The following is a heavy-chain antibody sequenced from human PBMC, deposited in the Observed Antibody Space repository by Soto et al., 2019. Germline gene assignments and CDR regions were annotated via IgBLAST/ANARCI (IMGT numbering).Heavy chain of an antibody. CDR2: INPNSGGT. V-gene: IGHV1-2*04. Sequence: GASVKVSCKASGYTFTGYYMHWVRQAPGQGLEWMGWINPNSGGTNYAQKFQGWVTMTRDTSISTAYMELSRLRSDDTAVYYCASSSGGSAYYFDFWGQGTLVTVSS. D-gene: IGHD6-19*01. CDR1: GYTFTGYY. CDR3: ASSSGGSAYYFDF. J-gene: IGHJ4*02.